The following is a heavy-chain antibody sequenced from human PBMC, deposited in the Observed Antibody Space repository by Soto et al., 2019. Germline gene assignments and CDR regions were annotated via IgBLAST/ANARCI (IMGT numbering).Heavy chain of an antibody. CDR1: GYTFFTYD. CDR2: ISTYSGDT. J-gene: IGHJ5*02. CDR3: ARHHGPTTSENWFDP. D-gene: IGHD1-1*01. Sequence: QVHLVQSGVEVKTPGASVKVSCQDSGYTFFTYDISWVRQAPGQGLEWMGWISTYSGDTKYAQKFQGRVTITTDTSTTTAYLELRSLRSCDKAVYYCARHHGPTTSENWFDPWGQGTLVTASS. V-gene: IGHV1-18*01.